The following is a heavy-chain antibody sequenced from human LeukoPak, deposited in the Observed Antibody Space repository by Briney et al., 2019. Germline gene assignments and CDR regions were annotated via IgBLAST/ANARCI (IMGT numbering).Heavy chain of an antibody. V-gene: IGHV3-23*01. D-gene: IGHD6-19*01. CDR1: GFTFSSYA. Sequence: PGGSLRLSCAASGFTFSSYAMSWVRQAPGKGLEWVSAISGSGGSTYYADSVKGRFTISRDNSKNTLYLQMNSLRAEDTAVYCCAKDQGSGWTHDAFDIWGQGTMVTVSS. CDR2: ISGSGGST. CDR3: AKDQGSGWTHDAFDI. J-gene: IGHJ3*02.